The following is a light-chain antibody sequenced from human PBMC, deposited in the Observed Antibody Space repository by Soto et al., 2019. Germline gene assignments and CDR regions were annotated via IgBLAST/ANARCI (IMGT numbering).Light chain of an antibody. CDR3: TSYTSSSTLV. CDR2: EVS. Sequence: QSVLTQPASVSGSPGQSITISCTGTSSDVGGYNYVSWYQQHPGKAPKLMIYEVSNRPSWVSNRFSGSKSGNTASLVISGLQAEDEADYYCTSYTSSSTLVIGGGTKVTV. V-gene: IGLV2-14*01. J-gene: IGLJ2*01. CDR1: SSDVGGYNY.